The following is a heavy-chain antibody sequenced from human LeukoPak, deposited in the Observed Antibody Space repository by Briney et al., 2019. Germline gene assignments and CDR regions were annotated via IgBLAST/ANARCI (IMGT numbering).Heavy chain of an antibody. CDR2: IYTSGST. CDR1: GGSISSGSYY. V-gene: IGHV4-61*02. Sequence: PSQTLSLTCTVSGGSISSGSYYWNWIRQPAGKGLEWIGRIYTSGSTNYNPSLKSRVTISVDTSKNQFSLKLSSVTAADTAVYYCARELVEQWRIDYWGQGTLVTVSS. J-gene: IGHJ4*02. D-gene: IGHD6-19*01. CDR3: ARELVEQWRIDY.